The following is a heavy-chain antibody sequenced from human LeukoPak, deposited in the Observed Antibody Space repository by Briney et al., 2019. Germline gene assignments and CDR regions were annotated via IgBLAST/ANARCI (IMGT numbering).Heavy chain of an antibody. D-gene: IGHD6-6*01. V-gene: IGHV3-21*01. CDR1: GFTVSSNY. J-gene: IGHJ4*02. CDR2: ISSSSSYI. Sequence: PGGSLRLSCAASGFTVSSNYMNWVRQAPGKGLEWVSSISSSSSYIYYADSVKGRFTISRDNAKNSLYLQMNSLRAEDTAVYYCARDLRGSSGFWGQGTLVTVSS. CDR3: ARDLRGSSGF.